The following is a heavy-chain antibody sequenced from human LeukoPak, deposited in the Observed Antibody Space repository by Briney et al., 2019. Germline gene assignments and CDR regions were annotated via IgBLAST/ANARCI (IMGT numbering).Heavy chain of an antibody. Sequence: GGSLRLSCAASGFTFSSYAMSWVRQAPGKGLEWVSAISGSGGSTYYADSVKGRFTISRDNSKNTLYLQMNGLRAEDTAVYYCAKDVDTAMVTYYYXGMDVWGQGTTVTVSS. CDR1: GFTFSSYA. V-gene: IGHV3-23*01. D-gene: IGHD5-18*01. CDR2: ISGSGGST. CDR3: AKDVDTAMVTYYYXGMDV. J-gene: IGHJ6*02.